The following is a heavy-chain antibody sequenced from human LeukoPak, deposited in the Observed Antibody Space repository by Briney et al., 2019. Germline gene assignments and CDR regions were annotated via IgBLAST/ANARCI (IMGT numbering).Heavy chain of an antibody. CDR3: ARDPRYSSSF. CDR2: TNPNSGGT. D-gene: IGHD6-6*01. Sequence: ASVKVSCKVSGYTFTGYYMHWVRRAPGQGLEWMGWTNPNSGGTNYAQKFQGRVTMTRDTSISTAYMELSRLRSDDTAVYYCARDPRYSSSFWGQGTLVTVSS. V-gene: IGHV1-2*02. J-gene: IGHJ4*02. CDR1: GYTFTGYY.